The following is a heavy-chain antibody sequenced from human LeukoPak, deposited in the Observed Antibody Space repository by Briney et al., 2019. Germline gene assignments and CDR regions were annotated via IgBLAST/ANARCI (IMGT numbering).Heavy chain of an antibody. CDR2: IYYSGST. D-gene: IGHD4-23*01. CDR3: ARQAPYGGFDY. J-gene: IGHJ4*02. CDR1: GGSISSYY. V-gene: IGHV4-59*08. Sequence: SETLSLTCTVSGGSISSYYWSWIRQPPGKGPEWIGYIYYSGSTNYNPSLKSRVTISVDGSKNQFSLKLSSVTAADTAVYYCARQAPYGGFDYWGQGTLVTVSS.